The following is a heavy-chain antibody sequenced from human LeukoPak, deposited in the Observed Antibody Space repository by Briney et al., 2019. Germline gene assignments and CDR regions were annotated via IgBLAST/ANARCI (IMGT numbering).Heavy chain of an antibody. CDR2: ISAYNGNT. CDR1: GYTFTSYG. CDR3: ARSRGDIVVVVAATHATWFDP. J-gene: IGHJ5*02. Sequence: ASVKVSCKASGYTFTSYGISWVRQAPGQGLEWMGWISAYNGNTNYAQELQGRVTMTTDTSTSTAYMELRSLRSDDTAVYYCARSRGDIVVVVAATHATWFDPWGQGTLVTVSS. V-gene: IGHV1-18*01. D-gene: IGHD2-15*01.